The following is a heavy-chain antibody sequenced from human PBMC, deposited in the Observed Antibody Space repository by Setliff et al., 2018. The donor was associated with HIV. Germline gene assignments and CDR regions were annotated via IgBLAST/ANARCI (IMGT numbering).Heavy chain of an antibody. CDR3: ARGGRLQYFDWPSYAMDV. CDR1: GFTFSSYS. Sequence: PGGSLRLSCAASGFTFSSYSMNWVRQAPGKGLEWVASISSSGAHIFYADSLKGRFTISRDNGKNLLYLQMNSLRAEDTAVYYCARGGRLQYFDWPSYAMDVWGQGTTVTVSS. CDR2: ISSSGAHI. D-gene: IGHD3-9*01. J-gene: IGHJ6*02. V-gene: IGHV3-21*06.